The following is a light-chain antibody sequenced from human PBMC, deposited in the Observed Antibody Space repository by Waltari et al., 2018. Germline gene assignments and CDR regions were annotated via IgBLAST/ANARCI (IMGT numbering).Light chain of an antibody. CDR3: LQTLQIPYT. V-gene: IGKV2-28*01. Sequence: VMTQSPLSLSVTPGEPAAISCRSSQSLLHVSGKNYVDWYLQRPGESPQLLIYMTSFRASGVTDRFRGSGSDTDFTLTITRVEAEDVGVYYCLQTLQIPYTFGQGTRLEIK. J-gene: IGKJ5*01. CDR2: MTS. CDR1: QSLLHVSGKNY.